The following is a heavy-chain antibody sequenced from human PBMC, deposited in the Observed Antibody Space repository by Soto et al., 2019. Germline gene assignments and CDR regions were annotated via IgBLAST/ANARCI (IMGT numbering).Heavy chain of an antibody. D-gene: IGHD5-18*01. J-gene: IGHJ4*02. V-gene: IGHV4-59*01. CDR3: ARVVGRYSPFDY. CDR1: GGSISSYY. CDR2: IYYSGST. Sequence: SETLSLTCTVSGGSISSYYWSWIRQPPGKGLEWIGYIYYSGSTNYNPSLKSRVTISVDTSKNQFSLKLSSVTATATAVYYCARVVGRYSPFDYWGQGTLVTVSS.